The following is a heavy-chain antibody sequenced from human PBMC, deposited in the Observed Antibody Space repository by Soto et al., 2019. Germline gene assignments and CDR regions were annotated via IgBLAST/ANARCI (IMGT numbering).Heavy chain of an antibody. Sequence: PSETLSLTCAVSGGSISSSNWWSWVRQPPGKGLEWIGEIYHSGSTNYNPSLKSRVTISVDKSKNQFSLKLSSVTAADTAVYYCASLVVVAATPINDAFDIWGQGTMVTVS. D-gene: IGHD2-15*01. CDR1: GGSISSSNW. V-gene: IGHV4-4*02. CDR2: IYHSGST. CDR3: ASLVVVAATPINDAFDI. J-gene: IGHJ3*02.